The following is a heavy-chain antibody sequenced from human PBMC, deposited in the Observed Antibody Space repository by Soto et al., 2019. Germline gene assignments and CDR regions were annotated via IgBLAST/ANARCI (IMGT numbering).Heavy chain of an antibody. CDR3: AMVDVYVTPSPQDV. V-gene: IGHV1-18*01. J-gene: IGHJ6*02. CDR2: INTYNGNT. Sequence: QVQLVQSGAEVKNPGASVKVSCKASGYTFTRYGIGWARQAPGQGREWMGWINTYNGNTNYAQNVQGRVTLTTDTSTSTADMELRRLRSNGTAIYDCAMVDVYVTPSPQDVWGQGTTVIVSS. D-gene: IGHD3-16*01. CDR1: GYTFTRYG.